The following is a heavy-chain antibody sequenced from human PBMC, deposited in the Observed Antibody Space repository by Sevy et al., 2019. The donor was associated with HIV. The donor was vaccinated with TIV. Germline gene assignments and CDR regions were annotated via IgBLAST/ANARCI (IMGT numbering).Heavy chain of an antibody. Sequence: GESLKISCAASGFTFSSYAMSWVRQAPGKGLEWVSAISGSGGSTYYADSVKGRFTISRDNSKNTLYLQMNSLRAEDTAVYYCAKEPVVAHYYYGMDVWGQGTTVTVSS. CDR2: ISGSGGST. V-gene: IGHV3-23*01. CDR3: AKEPVVAHYYYGMDV. CDR1: GFTFSSYA. D-gene: IGHD3-22*01. J-gene: IGHJ6*02.